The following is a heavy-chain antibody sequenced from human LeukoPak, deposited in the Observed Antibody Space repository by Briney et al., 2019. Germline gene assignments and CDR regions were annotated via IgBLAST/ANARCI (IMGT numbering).Heavy chain of an antibody. D-gene: IGHD5-18*01. CDR3: ARDGYSYGG. Sequence: TGGSLRLSCAASGFTFSSSAMSWVRQAPGKGLEWVSAITGSGGRTYYADSVKGRFTISRDNSKNTLYLQMNSLRAEDTAVYYCARDGYSYGGWGQGTLVTVSS. J-gene: IGHJ4*02. CDR2: ITGSGGRT. V-gene: IGHV3-23*01. CDR1: GFTFSSSA.